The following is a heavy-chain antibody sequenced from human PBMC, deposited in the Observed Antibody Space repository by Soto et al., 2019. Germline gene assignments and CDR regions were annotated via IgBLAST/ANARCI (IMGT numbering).Heavy chain of an antibody. Sequence: PSETLSLTSAVYGGSFSGYYWSWIRQPPGKGLEWIGEINHSGSTNYNPSLKSRVTISVDTSKNQFSLKLSSVTAADTAVYYCARGRSVYYDFWSGPMGGAFDIWGQGTMVTVSS. CDR1: GGSFSGYY. D-gene: IGHD3-3*01. J-gene: IGHJ3*02. CDR2: INHSGST. CDR3: ARGRSVYYDFWSGPMGGAFDI. V-gene: IGHV4-34*01.